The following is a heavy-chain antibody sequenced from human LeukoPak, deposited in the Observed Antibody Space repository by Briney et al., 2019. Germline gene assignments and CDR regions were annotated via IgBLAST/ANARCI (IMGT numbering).Heavy chain of an antibody. V-gene: IGHV4-38-2*02. CDR2: MYHSGST. D-gene: IGHD3-22*01. J-gene: IGHJ4*02. CDR1: NYSISTDYY. Sequence: PSETLSLTCSVSNYSISTDYYWGWIRQPPGKGLEWIGTMYHSGSTYYNPSLKSRITMSIDTSKNQFSLKLSSVTAADTAVYYCARDQGEYYDSSGRTPFDYWGQGTLVTVSS. CDR3: ARDQGEYYDSSGRTPFDY.